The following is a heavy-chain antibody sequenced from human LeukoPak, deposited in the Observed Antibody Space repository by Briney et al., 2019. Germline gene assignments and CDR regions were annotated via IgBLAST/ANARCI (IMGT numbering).Heavy chain of an antibody. D-gene: IGHD1-26*01. CDR3: ARGGWGFDY. CDR2: ISGSGGST. V-gene: IGHV3-23*01. CDR1: GFTFSSYS. J-gene: IGHJ4*02. Sequence: GGSLRLSCAASGFTFSSYSMNWVRQAPWKGLEWVSAISGSGGSTYYADSVKGRFTISRDNSKNTLYLQMNSLRAEDTAVYYCARGGWGFDYWGQGTLVTVSS.